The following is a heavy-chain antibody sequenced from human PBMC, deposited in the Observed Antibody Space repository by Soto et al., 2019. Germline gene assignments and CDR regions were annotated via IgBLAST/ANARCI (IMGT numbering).Heavy chain of an antibody. J-gene: IGHJ4*02. CDR3: ARTLYGDNVDY. Sequence: ASVKVSCKASGYTFTSYAMHWVRQAPGQRLEWMGWINAGNGNTKYSQKFQGRVTMNRNTSISTAYMELSSLRSEDTAVYYCARTLYGDNVDYWGQGTLVTVSS. CDR2: INAGNGNT. D-gene: IGHD4-17*01. CDR1: GYTFTSYA. V-gene: IGHV1-3*01.